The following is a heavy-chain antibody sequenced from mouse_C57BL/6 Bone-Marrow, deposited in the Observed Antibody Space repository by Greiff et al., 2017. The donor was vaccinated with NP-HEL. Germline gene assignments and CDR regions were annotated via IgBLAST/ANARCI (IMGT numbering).Heavy chain of an antibody. J-gene: IGHJ4*01. CDR2: IYPRSGNT. CDR1: GYTFTSYG. CDR3: ARPIYYYGSSYVGYYAMDY. D-gene: IGHD1-1*01. V-gene: IGHV1-81*01. Sequence: QVQLQQSGAELARPGASVKLSCKASGYTFTSYGISWVKQRTGQGLEWIGEIYPRSGNTYYNEKFKGKATLTADKSSGTAYMELRSLTSEDSAVYFCARPIYYYGSSYVGYYAMDYWGQGTSVTVSS.